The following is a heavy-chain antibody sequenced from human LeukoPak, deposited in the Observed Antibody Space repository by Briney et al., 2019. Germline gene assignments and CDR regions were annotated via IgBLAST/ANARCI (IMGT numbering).Heavy chain of an antibody. Sequence: GGSLRLSCAASGFTFSACAMHWVRQAPGKGLEWVAVISYDGNNKYSADYVKGRFTISRDNSKNTLYLQMNSLRVEDTAMYYCASGGFYDFWSGYYTPFDYWGQGTLVTVSS. CDR1: GFTFSACA. J-gene: IGHJ4*02. D-gene: IGHD3-3*01. V-gene: IGHV3-30*01. CDR2: ISYDGNNK. CDR3: ASGGFYDFWSGYYTPFDY.